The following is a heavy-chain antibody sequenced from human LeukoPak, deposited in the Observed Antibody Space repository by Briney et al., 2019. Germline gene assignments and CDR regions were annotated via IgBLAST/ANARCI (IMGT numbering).Heavy chain of an antibody. J-gene: IGHJ5*02. D-gene: IGHD3-22*01. V-gene: IGHV4-39*01. Sequence: SETLSLTCTVSGGSISSSSYYWGWIRQPPGKGLEWIGSIYYSGSTYYNPSLKSRFTISVDTSKNQFSLKLSSVTAADTAVYYCARQSYYYDSSGYYEVSWFDPWGQGTLVTVSS. CDR3: ARQSYYYDSSGYYEVSWFDP. CDR2: IYYSGST. CDR1: GGSISSSSYY.